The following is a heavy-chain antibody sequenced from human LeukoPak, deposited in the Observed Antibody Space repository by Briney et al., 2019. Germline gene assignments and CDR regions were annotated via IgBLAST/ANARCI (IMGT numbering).Heavy chain of an antibody. D-gene: IGHD2-15*01. CDR3: ARSEGLLSYYYMDV. CDR1: GYTFTSYG. V-gene: IGHV1-18*01. J-gene: IGHJ6*03. Sequence: ASVKVSCKASGYTFTSYGISWVRQAPGQGLEWMGWISAYNGNTNYAQKLQGRVTMTTDTSTSTAYMELRSLRSDDTAVYYCARSEGLLSYYYMDVWGKGTTVTISS. CDR2: ISAYNGNT.